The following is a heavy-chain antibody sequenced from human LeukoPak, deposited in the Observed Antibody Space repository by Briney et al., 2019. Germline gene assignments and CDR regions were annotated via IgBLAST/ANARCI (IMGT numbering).Heavy chain of an antibody. D-gene: IGHD1-26*01. CDR2: IYSGGTT. CDR3: ARDRILGATPNDAFDI. J-gene: IGHJ3*02. V-gene: IGHV3-53*01. Sequence: PGGSLRLSCTASGFTVSSNHMSWVRQAPGKGLEWVSVIYSGGTTYYADSVKGRFTISRDNSKNKLYLQMNSLRAEDTAVYYCARDRILGATPNDAFDIWGQGTMVTVSS. CDR1: GFTVSSNH.